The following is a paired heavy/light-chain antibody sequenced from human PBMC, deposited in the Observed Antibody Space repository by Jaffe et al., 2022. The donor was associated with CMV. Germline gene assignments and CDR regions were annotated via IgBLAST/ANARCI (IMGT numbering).Heavy chain of an antibody. D-gene: IGHD6-13*01. CDR3: ARYSSNWYRYWLDP. CDR1: GYTFTSYS. J-gene: IGHJ5*02. V-gene: IGHV1-18*01. CDR2: ISAYNGNT. Sequence: QVQLVQSGAEVGKPGASVKVSCKASGYTFTSYSISWVRQAPGQGLEWMGWISAYNGNTNYAQKFQGRVTMTTDTSTSTAYMELRSLRSDDTAVYYCARYSSNWYRYWLDPWGQGTLVTVSS.
Light chain of an antibody. CDR1: QSVNNIY. CDR2: GAS. CDR3: QQSGSSPPNT. Sequence: EIVLTQSPGTLSLSPGERATLSCRASQSVNNIYLAWYQQKPGQAPRLLIYGASSRATGIPDRFSGSGSGTDFTLTISRLEPEDSAIYYCQQSGSSPPNTFGQGTKLEIK. J-gene: IGKJ2*01. V-gene: IGKV3-20*01.